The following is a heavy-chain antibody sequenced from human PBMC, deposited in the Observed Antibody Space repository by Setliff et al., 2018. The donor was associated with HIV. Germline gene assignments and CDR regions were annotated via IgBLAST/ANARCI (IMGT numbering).Heavy chain of an antibody. Sequence: PSETLSLTCTVSGDSIRSGSYQWSWIRQPAGKGLEWIGRIRTSGTTNYNPSLRSRVTISLDTSKNQFSLKLSSVTAADTAIYYCARDLDYYDDSGYYTNWFDPWGQGSLVTVSS. CDR3: ARDLDYYDDSGYYTNWFDP. CDR1: GDSIRSGSYQ. CDR2: IRTSGTT. D-gene: IGHD3-22*01. V-gene: IGHV4-61*02. J-gene: IGHJ5*02.